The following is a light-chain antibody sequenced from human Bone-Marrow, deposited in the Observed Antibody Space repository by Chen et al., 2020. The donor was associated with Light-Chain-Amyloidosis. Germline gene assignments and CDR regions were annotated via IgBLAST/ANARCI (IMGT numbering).Light chain of an antibody. CDR1: DLPTKY. CDR3: QSADSSGTYEVI. CDR2: RDT. V-gene: IGLV3-25*03. Sequence: SYALTPPPSVSVSPGQTARLTCSGDDLPTKYAYLYQQKLGQAPVLVIHRDTERPSGISERFAGSSSGTTATLTISGVQAEDEADYHCQSADSSGTYEVIFGGGTKLTVL. J-gene: IGLJ2*01.